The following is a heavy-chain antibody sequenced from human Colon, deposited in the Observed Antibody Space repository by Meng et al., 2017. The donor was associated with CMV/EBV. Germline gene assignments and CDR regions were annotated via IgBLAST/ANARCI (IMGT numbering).Heavy chain of an antibody. CDR3: AKDMSVIGSID. Sequence: GESLKISCVASGFTFSNYGMHWVRQAPGKGLEWVAFIRFDGSITYYEDSVKGRFTISRDNSKNTLYLQMNSLRAEDTAVYYCAKDMSVIGSIDWGQGATVTVSS. CDR2: IRFDGSIT. V-gene: IGHV3-30*02. J-gene: IGHJ6*02. CDR1: GFTFSNYG. D-gene: IGHD1-20*01.